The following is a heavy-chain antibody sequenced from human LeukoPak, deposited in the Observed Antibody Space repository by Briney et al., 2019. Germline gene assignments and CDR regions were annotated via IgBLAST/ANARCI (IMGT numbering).Heavy chain of an antibody. CDR2: ISSSGSTI. J-gene: IGHJ5*02. CDR3: AREPSYSGSEASWFDP. D-gene: IGHD5-12*01. V-gene: IGHV3-11*01. CDR1: GFTFSDYS. Sequence: GALRLSCAASGFTFSDYSMSWIRQAPGKGLEWVSYISSSGSTIYYADSVKGRFTISRDNAKNSLYLQMNSLRAEDTAVYYCAREPSYSGSEASWFDPWGQGTLVTVSS.